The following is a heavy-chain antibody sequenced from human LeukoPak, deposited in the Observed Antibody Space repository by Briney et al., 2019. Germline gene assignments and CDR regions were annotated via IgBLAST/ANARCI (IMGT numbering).Heavy chain of an antibody. D-gene: IGHD3-9*01. V-gene: IGHV3-30*18. CDR2: ISYDGSNE. CDR3: AKSSDLLTGYYSYFEY. Sequence: GGSLRLSCAASGFTFSSYGIHWVRQAPGKGPEWVALISYDGSNEYYADSVKGRFTISRDNSKNTLYMQMNSLRAEDTAVYYCAKSSDLLTGYYSYFEYWGHGTLVTVAS. J-gene: IGHJ4*01. CDR1: GFTFSSYG.